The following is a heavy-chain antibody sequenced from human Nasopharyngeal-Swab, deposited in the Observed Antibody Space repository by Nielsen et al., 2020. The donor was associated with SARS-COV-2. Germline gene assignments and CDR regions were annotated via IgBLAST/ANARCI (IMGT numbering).Heavy chain of an antibody. CDR3: ARGVSNWNFPYTVAGLYFDY. CDR2: IFYSETP. V-gene: IGHV4-39*07. Sequence: SETLSLTCTVSGDSVTSNHYFWGWVRQPPGEGLEWIGSIFYSETPSYNPSLKSRVTISVDRTRNQFSLRLSSVAAADTAVYYCARGVSNWNFPYTVAGLYFDYWGQGTLVTVSS. D-gene: IGHD1-7*01. CDR1: GDSVTSNHYF. J-gene: IGHJ4*02.